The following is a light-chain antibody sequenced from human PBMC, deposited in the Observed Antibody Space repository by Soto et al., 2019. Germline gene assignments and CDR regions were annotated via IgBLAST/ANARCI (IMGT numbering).Light chain of an antibody. CDR2: GAS. J-gene: IGKJ1*01. Sequence: EIVMTQSPATLSVSPGERATLSCRASQGVGANLAWYQQKPGQAPRLLIYGASTRAAGIPARFSGSGSGTDFTLTISSLQSEDFALYYCQQYDDWPPWTFGQGTKVEIK. CDR1: QGVGAN. V-gene: IGKV3-15*01. CDR3: QQYDDWPPWT.